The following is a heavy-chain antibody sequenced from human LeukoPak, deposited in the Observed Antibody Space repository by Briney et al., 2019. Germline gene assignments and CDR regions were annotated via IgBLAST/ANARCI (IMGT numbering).Heavy chain of an antibody. CDR3: ARLLGQLVPYNWFDP. V-gene: IGHV4-34*01. J-gene: IGHJ5*02. CDR1: GGSFSGYY. CDR2: INRSGST. D-gene: IGHD6-13*01. Sequence: PSETLSLTCAVYGGSFSGYYWSWIRQPPGKGLEWIGEINRSGSTNYNPSLKSRVTISVDTSKNQFSLKLSSVTAADTAVYYCARLLGQLVPYNWFDPWGQGTLVTVSS.